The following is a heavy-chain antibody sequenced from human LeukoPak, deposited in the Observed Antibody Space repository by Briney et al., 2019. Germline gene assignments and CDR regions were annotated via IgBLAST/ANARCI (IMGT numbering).Heavy chain of an antibody. Sequence: SETLSLTCTVSGGSISSSSYYWGWIRQPPGKGLEWIGRIYYSGTTYYNPSLKSRVTMSVDRSKNQFSLNLGPVTAADTALYYCARSYGSGWQTSNWYFDLWGRGTLVSVSS. V-gene: IGHV4-39*01. CDR2: IYYSGTT. D-gene: IGHD6-19*01. CDR3: ARSYGSGWQTSNWYFDL. J-gene: IGHJ2*01. CDR1: GGSISSSSYY.